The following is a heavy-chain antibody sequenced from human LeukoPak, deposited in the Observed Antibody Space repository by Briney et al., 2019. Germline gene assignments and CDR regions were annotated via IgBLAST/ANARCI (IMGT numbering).Heavy chain of an antibody. J-gene: IGHJ4*02. D-gene: IGHD3-22*01. CDR3: ARNVTGGSSGYWRFDY. CDR1: GGSISSSNYY. V-gene: IGHV4-39*01. Sequence: SETLSLTCTVSGGSISSSNYYWGWIRQPPGKGLEWIGSIYYSGSTYYKSSLKSRITISVDTSKNQFSPKLSSVTAADTAVYYCARNVTGGSSGYWRFDYWGQGTLVTVSS. CDR2: IYYSGST.